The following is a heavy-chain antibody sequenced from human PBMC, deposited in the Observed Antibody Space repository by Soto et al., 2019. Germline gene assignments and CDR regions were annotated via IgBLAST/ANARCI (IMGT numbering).Heavy chain of an antibody. D-gene: IGHD3-3*01. CDR3: ASDLRFLEWLSPYYYYYGMDV. J-gene: IGHJ6*02. CDR2: ISYDGSNK. Sequence: PGGSLRLSCAASGFTFSSYAMHWVRQAPGKGLEWVAVISYDGSNKYYADSVKGRFTISRDNSKNTLYLQMNSLRAEDTAVYYCASDLRFLEWLSPYYYYYGMDVWGQGTTVTVS. CDR1: GFTFSSYA. V-gene: IGHV3-30-3*01.